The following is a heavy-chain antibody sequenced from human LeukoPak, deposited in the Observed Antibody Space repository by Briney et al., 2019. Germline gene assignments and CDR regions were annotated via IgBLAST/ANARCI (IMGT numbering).Heavy chain of an antibody. CDR1: GGSFSGYY. V-gene: IGHV4-34*01. D-gene: IGHD1-1*01. Sequence: SETLSLTCAVYGGSFSGYYWSWIRQPPGKGLEWIGEINHSGSTNYNPSLKSRVTISVDTSKNQFSLKLSSVTAADTAVYYCARRARKNDKGAFDYWGQGTLATVSS. CDR2: INHSGST. J-gene: IGHJ4*02. CDR3: ARRARKNDKGAFDY.